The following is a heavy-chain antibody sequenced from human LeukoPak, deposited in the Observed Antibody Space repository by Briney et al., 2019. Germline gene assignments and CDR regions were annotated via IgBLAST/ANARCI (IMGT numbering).Heavy chain of an antibody. CDR2: IKQDGSEK. V-gene: IGHV3-7*01. CDR3: ARVQWELRGVGSYFEY. J-gene: IGHJ4*02. D-gene: IGHD1-26*01. CDR1: GFTFSSYW. Sequence: PGRSLRLSCVVSGFTFSSYWISWVSQDPGNRLEWVVNIKQDGSEKYYVDSVKGRFTMSRDNAKNSLYLQMNSLRAEDTAVYYCARVQWELRGVGSYFEYWGQGALVTVAS.